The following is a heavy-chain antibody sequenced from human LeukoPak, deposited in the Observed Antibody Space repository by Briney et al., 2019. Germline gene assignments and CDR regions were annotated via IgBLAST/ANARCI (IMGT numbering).Heavy chain of an antibody. CDR2: IHHSGTT. Sequence: PSETLSLTCTVSGYFINNNYYWDWIRQPPGKGLEFIASIHHSGTTYYNPALKSRVTISVDTSKNQFSLKVNSVTAADTAVYYCAREGPMFDSGSYSKSLGYWGQGILVTVSS. D-gene: IGHD3-10*01. CDR1: GYFINNNYY. CDR3: AREGPMFDSGSYSKSLGY. V-gene: IGHV4-38-2*02. J-gene: IGHJ4*02.